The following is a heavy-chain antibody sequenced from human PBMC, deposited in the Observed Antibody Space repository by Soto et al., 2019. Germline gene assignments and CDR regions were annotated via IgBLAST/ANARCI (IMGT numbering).Heavy chain of an antibody. V-gene: IGHV1-69*13. Sequence: GASVKVSCKASGGTFSSYAISWVRQAPGQGLEWMGGIIPIFGTANYAQKFQGRVTITADESTSTAYMELSSLRSEDTAVYYCARDPLPHDYTTNPSYYYYGMDVWGQGTTVTVSS. J-gene: IGHJ6*02. CDR1: GGTFSSYA. CDR2: IIPIFGTA. CDR3: ARDPLPHDYTTNPSYYYYGMDV. D-gene: IGHD4-4*01.